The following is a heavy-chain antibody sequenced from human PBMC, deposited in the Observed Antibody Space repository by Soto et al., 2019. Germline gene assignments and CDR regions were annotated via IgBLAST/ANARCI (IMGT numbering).Heavy chain of an antibody. V-gene: IGHV6-1*01. CDR2: AYYRSRWHY. CDR3: ARDPPDFNGVFDS. Sequence: SQTLSLTCAICGDSVSNNGATWNWIRQSPSRGLEWLGRAYYRSRWHYDYATSVRSRITINPDTSKNQFSLQLSSVTPEDTAVYYCARDPPDFNGVFDSWGQGSLVIVSS. CDR1: GDSVSNNGAT. D-gene: IGHD4-17*01. J-gene: IGHJ4*02.